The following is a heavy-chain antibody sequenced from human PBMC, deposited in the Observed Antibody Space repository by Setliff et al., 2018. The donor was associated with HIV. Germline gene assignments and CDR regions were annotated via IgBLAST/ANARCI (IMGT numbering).Heavy chain of an antibody. CDR1: GFIFSSYA. V-gene: IGHV3-9*01. Sequence: GGSLRLSCAGSGFIFSSYAMYWVRQAPGKGLEWVSGINWNGDMTAYADSVKGRFVIARGNVEKSLHLQMNSLTTEDTALYYCVRDGSGIGRNFFYMDVWGKGTTVTVS. J-gene: IGHJ6*03. CDR3: VRDGSGIGRNFFYMDV. D-gene: IGHD3-3*01. CDR2: INWNGDMT.